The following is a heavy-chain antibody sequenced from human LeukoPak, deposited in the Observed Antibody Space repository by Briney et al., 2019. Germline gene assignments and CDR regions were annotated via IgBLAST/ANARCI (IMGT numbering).Heavy chain of an antibody. J-gene: IGHJ4*02. Sequence: GGSLRLSCAASGFTFSTYWMSWVRQAPGKGLEWVANIKESGSEKYYVDSVEGRFTISRDNAENSPSLQMNDLRAEDTAVYYCARPSKSSTWYYFEYWGQGTLVTVSS. CDR2: IKESGSEK. CDR3: ARPSKSSTWYYFEY. V-gene: IGHV3-7*01. CDR1: GFTFSTYW. D-gene: IGHD6-13*01.